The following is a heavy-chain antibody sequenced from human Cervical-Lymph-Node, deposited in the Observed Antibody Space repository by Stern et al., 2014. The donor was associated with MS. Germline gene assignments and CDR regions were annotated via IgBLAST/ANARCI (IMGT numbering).Heavy chain of an antibody. D-gene: IGHD1-26*01. J-gene: IGHJ6*02. CDR3: ATSAGELTPEAV. CDR1: GGTFSSYA. Sequence: QVQLGQSGAEVKKPGSSMRVSCKASGGTFSSYAISWVRQAPGQGLEWMGGIIPMFGTANYAQKFQGRVTITADASTSTAYMEVSSLRSGDTAVYYCATSAGELTPEAVWGQGTTVTVFS. V-gene: IGHV1-69*01. CDR2: IIPMFGTA.